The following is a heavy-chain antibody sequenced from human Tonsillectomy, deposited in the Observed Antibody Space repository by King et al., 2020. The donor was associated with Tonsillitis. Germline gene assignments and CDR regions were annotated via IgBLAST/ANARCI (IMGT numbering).Heavy chain of an antibody. Sequence: VQLVESGAEVKKPGASVKVSCKASEYTFTASYMHWVRQAPGQGLEWMGWINPKTGGTDYAQRFQDRVTMTRDTSISTAYMELSRLRSDDTAVYYCARERYYDHFDYWGKGTLVTVPS. CDR1: EYTFTASY. D-gene: IGHD3-22*01. CDR3: ARERYYDHFDY. V-gene: IGHV1-2*02. J-gene: IGHJ4*02. CDR2: INPKTGGT.